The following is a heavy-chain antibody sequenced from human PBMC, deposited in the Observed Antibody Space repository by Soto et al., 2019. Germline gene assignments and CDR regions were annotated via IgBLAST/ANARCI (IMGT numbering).Heavy chain of an antibody. Sequence: SETLSLTCAVYGGSFSGYYWSWIRQPPGKGLEWIGEINHSGSTNYNPSLKSRVTISVDTSKNQFSLKLSSVTAADTAVYYCARGQDRVVAASNFDYWGQGTLVTVSS. D-gene: IGHD2-15*01. CDR3: ARGQDRVVAASNFDY. CDR2: INHSGST. J-gene: IGHJ4*02. V-gene: IGHV4-34*01. CDR1: GGSFSGYY.